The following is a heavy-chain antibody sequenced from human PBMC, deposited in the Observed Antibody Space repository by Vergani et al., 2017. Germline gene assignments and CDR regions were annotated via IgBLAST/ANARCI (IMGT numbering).Heavy chain of an antibody. J-gene: IGHJ4*02. V-gene: IGHV1-18*01. Sequence: QVQLVQSGAEVKKPGASVKVSCKASGYTFTSYGISWVRQAPGQGLKWMGWISAYNGNTNYAQKLQGRVTMTTDTSTSTAYMELRSLRSDDTAVYYCARRPSSSWYETAPKGYFDYWGQGTLVTVSS. CDR3: ARRPSSSWYETAPKGYFDY. D-gene: IGHD6-13*01. CDR1: GYTFTSYG. CDR2: ISAYNGNT.